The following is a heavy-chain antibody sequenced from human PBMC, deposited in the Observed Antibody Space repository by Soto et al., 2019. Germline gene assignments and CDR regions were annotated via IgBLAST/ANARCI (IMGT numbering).Heavy chain of an antibody. CDR3: ATDRSWIDY. D-gene: IGHD6-13*01. CDR1: GFTFSSYS. J-gene: IGHJ4*02. V-gene: IGHV3-21*01. CDR2: ISSSSSYI. Sequence: EVQLVESGGGLVKPGGSLRLSCAASGFTFSSYSMNWVRQAPGKGLEWVSSISSSSSYIYYADSVKGRFTISRDNAKNSLYLKMNSLRAEDTAVYYCATDRSWIDYWGQGTLVTVSS.